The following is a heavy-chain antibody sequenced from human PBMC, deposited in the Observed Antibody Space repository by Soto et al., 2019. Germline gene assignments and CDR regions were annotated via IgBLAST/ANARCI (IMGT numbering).Heavy chain of an antibody. Sequence: ASVKVSCKASGYTFTSYAMHWVRQAPGQRLEWMGWINAGNGNTKYSQKFQGRVTITRDTYSSTAYMELRSMRSEDPAVYYCARVFLTGTTYYFDYWGQGTLGNVSS. CDR2: INAGNGNT. D-gene: IGHD1-20*01. CDR1: GYTFTSYA. V-gene: IGHV1-3*01. J-gene: IGHJ4*02. CDR3: ARVFLTGTTYYFDY.